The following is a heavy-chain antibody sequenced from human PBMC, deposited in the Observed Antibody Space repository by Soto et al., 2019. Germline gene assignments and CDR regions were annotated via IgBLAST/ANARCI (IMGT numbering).Heavy chain of an antibody. CDR3: TTISGYDTSWDH. Sequence: EVQLVESGGGLVKPGESLRVSCAASGFTFSTAWMTWVRQTPWKGLEWVGRIKRKSDGETIDYAAPVTGRFTISRDDSKNTLYLQMNRLKTEDTAVYYCTTISGYDTSWDHWGQGTLVTVSS. J-gene: IGHJ4*02. CDR1: GFTFSTAW. V-gene: IGHV3-15*01. CDR2: IKRKSDGETI. D-gene: IGHD5-12*01.